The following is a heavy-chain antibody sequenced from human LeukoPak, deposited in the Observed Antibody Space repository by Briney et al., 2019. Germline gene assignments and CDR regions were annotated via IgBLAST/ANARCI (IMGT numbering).Heavy chain of an antibody. V-gene: IGHV1-24*01. J-gene: IGHJ4*02. CDR2: FDREYGET. CDR3: VSKADSGGDWAYSLY. D-gene: IGHD2-21*01. Sequence: AASVKVSRKVSGFTLSVLSLHWVRDAPGKGLEGVGGFDREYGETVYAQKFQGRVTMTEDTSSDTAYMEMRSARSADTAVYYCVSKADSGGDWAYSLYWGRGTLISVSS. CDR1: GFTLSVLS.